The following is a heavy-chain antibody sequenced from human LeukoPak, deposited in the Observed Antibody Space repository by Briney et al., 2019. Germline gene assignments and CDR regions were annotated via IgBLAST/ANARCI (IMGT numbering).Heavy chain of an antibody. CDR1: GFTFSNYA. J-gene: IGHJ4*02. D-gene: IGHD6-6*01. CDR2: ISGSGGST. V-gene: IGHV3-23*01. Sequence: GSLRLSCAASGFTFSNYATSWVRQAPGKGLEWVSAISGSGGSTYYADSVKGRFTISRDNSKNTLYLQMNSLRAEDTAVYYCAKDEYSSSYYFDYWGQGALVTVSS. CDR3: AKDEYSSSYYFDY.